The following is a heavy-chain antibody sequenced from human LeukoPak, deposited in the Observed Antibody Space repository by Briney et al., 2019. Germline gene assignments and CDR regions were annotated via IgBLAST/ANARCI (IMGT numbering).Heavy chain of an antibody. Sequence: GGSLRLSCAASGFTFSSYAMHWVRQAPGKGLEWVSVIYSGGSTYYADSVKGRFTISRDNSKNTLYLQMNSLRAEDTAVYYCAREIVGATYWGQGTLVTVSS. CDR3: AREIVGATY. J-gene: IGHJ4*02. V-gene: IGHV3-53*01. D-gene: IGHD1-26*01. CDR2: IYSGGST. CDR1: GFTFSSYA.